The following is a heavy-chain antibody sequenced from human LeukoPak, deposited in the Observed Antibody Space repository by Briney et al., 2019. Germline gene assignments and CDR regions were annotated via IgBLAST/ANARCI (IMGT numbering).Heavy chain of an antibody. J-gene: IGHJ4*02. V-gene: IGHV6-1*01. Sequence: SQTLSLTCVISGDSVSSKSVAWHWTRQSPSRGLEWLGRTYYRSKWYNDYAVSVKSRITINPDTSKNQFSLQLNSVTAADTAVYYCARDFRYYFDYWGQGTLVTVSS. CDR3: ARDFRYYFDY. CDR1: GDSVSSKSVA. CDR2: TYYRSKWYN.